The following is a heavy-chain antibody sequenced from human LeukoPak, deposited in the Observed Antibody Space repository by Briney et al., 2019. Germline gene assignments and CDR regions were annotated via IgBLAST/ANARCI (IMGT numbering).Heavy chain of an antibody. CDR3: ARDPSLLWFTSWFDP. J-gene: IGHJ5*02. V-gene: IGHV4-39*07. D-gene: IGHD3-10*01. Sequence: PSETLSLTCTVSGGSISSSSYYWGWIRQPPGKGLEWIGSIYYSGSTYYNPSLKSRVTISVDTSKNQFSLKLSSVTAADTAVYYCARDPSLLWFTSWFDPWGQGTLVTVSS. CDR1: GGSISSSSYY. CDR2: IYYSGST.